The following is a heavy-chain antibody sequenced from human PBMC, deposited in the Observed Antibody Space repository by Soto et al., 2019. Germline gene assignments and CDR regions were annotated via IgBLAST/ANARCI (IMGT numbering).Heavy chain of an antibody. V-gene: IGHV1-24*01. J-gene: IGHJ5*02. CDR3: ATWGLDDYDILTGYYEKNWFDP. D-gene: IGHD3-9*01. CDR2: FDPEDGET. CDR1: GYTLTELS. Sequence: GASVKVSCKVSGYTLTELSMHWVRQAPGKGLEWMGGFDPEDGETIYAQKFQGRVTMTEDTSTDTAYMELSSLRSEDTAVYYCATWGLDDYDILTGYYEKNWFDPWGQGTLVTVSS.